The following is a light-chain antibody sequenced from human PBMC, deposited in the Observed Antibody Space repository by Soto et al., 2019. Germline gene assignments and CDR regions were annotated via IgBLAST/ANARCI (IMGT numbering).Light chain of an antibody. CDR1: LSVRNN. Sequence: EIVMTQSPATLSVSPGERATLSCRASLSVRNNLAWYQQKPGQAPRLLIYGASNRATGMPARFSGGGSGTEFTLTISSLQSEDFALYFCQQYNNWPPVYTFGQGTKLEIK. CDR2: GAS. V-gene: IGKV3-15*01. J-gene: IGKJ2*01. CDR3: QQYNNWPPVYT.